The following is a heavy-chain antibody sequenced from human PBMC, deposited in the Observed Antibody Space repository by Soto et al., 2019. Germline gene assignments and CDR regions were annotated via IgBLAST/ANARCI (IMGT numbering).Heavy chain of an antibody. V-gene: IGHV1-18*01. Sequence: ASVKVSCKASGYTFTSYGISWVRQAPGQGLEWMGWISAYNGNTNYAQKLQGRVTMTTDTSTSTAYMELRSLRSDDTAVYYCARDPHYYGSGSYFPIDYWGQGTLVTVSS. CDR2: ISAYNGNT. J-gene: IGHJ4*02. CDR1: GYTFTSYG. CDR3: ARDPHYYGSGSYFPIDY. D-gene: IGHD3-10*01.